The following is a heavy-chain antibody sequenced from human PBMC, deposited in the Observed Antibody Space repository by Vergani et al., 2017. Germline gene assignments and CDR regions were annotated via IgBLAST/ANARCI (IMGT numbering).Heavy chain of an antibody. CDR2: TWYDGINK. Sequence: QVQLVESGGGVVQPGRSLRLSCAASGFTFNQYGMQWVRQAPGKGLEWVAVTWYDGINKQYADSVKGRFTISRDNSKSTMYLQMNSLRDEDTGVYYCARDLRLLYNRFDPWGQGTLVTVSS. V-gene: IGHV3-33*01. J-gene: IGHJ5*02. D-gene: IGHD1-14*01. CDR1: GFTFNQYG. CDR3: ARDLRLLYNRFDP.